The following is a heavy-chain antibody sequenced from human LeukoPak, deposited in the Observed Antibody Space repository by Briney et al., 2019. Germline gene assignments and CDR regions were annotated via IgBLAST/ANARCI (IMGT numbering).Heavy chain of an antibody. CDR2: GSESGGN. J-gene: IGHJ5*02. CDR1: GGYLNGHY. CDR3: AKNGRRGFSCDP. D-gene: IGHD2-8*01. V-gene: IGHV4-34*01. Sequence: SETLSLTCAVYGGYLNGHYWSWIRQPPGKGLEWIGEGSESGGNKYNPSLKSRVTISADTSKNQFSLKVKSVTAADTAVYYCAKNGRRGFSCDPWGQGTLVTVSS.